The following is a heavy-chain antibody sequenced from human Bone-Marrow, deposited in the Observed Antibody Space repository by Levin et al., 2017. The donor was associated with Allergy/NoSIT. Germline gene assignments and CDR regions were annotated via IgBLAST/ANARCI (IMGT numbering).Heavy chain of an antibody. CDR1: GGSFSGYY. V-gene: IGHV4-34*01. Sequence: SETLSLTCGLSGGSFSGYYWTWIRQSPEKGLEWIGELDHSGSPNYNPSLQSRVTMSMDTSMLQFSLRLSSTTAADTALYYCARGGRYCSGVCNYYLDAWGQGTLVTVSS. CDR2: LDHSGSP. CDR3: ARGGRYCSGVCNYYLDA. J-gene: IGHJ5*02. D-gene: IGHD2-8*02.